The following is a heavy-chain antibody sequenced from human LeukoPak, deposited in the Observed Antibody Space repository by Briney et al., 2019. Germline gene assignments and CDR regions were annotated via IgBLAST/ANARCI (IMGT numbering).Heavy chain of an antibody. J-gene: IGHJ4*02. D-gene: IGHD1-26*01. V-gene: IGHV3-20*04. CDR2: INWNGGST. CDR3: ARDGSYYALDY. Sequence: GGSLRLSCAASGFTFDDYGMSWVRQAPGKGLEWVSGINWNGGSTGYADCVKGRFTISRDNAKNSLYLQMNSLRAEDTALYYCARDGSYYALDYWGQGTLVTVSS. CDR1: GFTFDDYG.